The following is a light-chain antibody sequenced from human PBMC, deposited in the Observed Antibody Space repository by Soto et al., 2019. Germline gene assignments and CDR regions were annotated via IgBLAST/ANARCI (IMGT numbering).Light chain of an antibody. CDR2: DVS. Sequence: AIQVTQSPSSLSASVGDRVTITCRASQDIRGALAWHQQKPGKAPKLLIYDVSTVHSGVPSRFSGRGSGTEVTLTITSLQLEDFATYYCQQFNIYPITFGQGTRLDI. CDR1: QDIRGA. CDR3: QQFNIYPIT. J-gene: IGKJ5*01. V-gene: IGKV1-13*02.